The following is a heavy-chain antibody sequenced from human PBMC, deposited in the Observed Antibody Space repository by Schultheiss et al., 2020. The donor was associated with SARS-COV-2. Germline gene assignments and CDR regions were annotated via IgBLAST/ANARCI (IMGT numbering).Heavy chain of an antibody. D-gene: IGHD2-2*01. CDR1: GFTFSSYA. CDR2: ISYDGSNK. J-gene: IGHJ6*02. Sequence: GGSLRLSCAASGFTFSSYAMHWVRQAPGKGLEWVAVISYDGSNKYYADSVKGRFTISRDNSKNTLYLQMNSLRAEDTAVYYCARCGRYQLFYERGYYYGMDVWGQGTPVTVSS. V-gene: IGHV3-30*04. CDR3: ARCGRYQLFYERGYYYGMDV.